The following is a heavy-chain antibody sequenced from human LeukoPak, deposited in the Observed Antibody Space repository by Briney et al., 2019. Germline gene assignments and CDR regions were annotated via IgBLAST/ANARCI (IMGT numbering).Heavy chain of an antibody. CDR2: IYYSGST. CDR3: ASPISSGWS. Sequence: SETLSLTCAVYGGSFSGYYWSWIRQPPGKGLEWIGSIYYSGSTYYNPSLKSRVTISVDTSKNQFSLKLSYVPAADTAVYYCASPISSGWSWGQGTLVTVSS. V-gene: IGHV4-34*01. J-gene: IGHJ5*02. CDR1: GGSFSGYY. D-gene: IGHD6-19*01.